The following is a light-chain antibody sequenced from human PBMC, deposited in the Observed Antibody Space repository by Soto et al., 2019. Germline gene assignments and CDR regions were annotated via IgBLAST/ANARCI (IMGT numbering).Light chain of an antibody. V-gene: IGKV3-15*01. CDR2: RTS. J-gene: IGKJ1*01. CDR3: QQYNNWPWT. Sequence: EIVMTQSRATLSVSPGERATLSCRASQSISSNLAWYQQKPGQAPRLLMFRTSSRATGFPARFSGSGSGTEFNLTISSLQSEDFGVYYCQQYNNWPWTFGQGTKV. CDR1: QSISSN.